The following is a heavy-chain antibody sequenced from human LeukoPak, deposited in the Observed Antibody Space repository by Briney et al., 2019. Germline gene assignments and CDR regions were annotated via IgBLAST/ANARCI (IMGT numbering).Heavy chain of an antibody. Sequence: PSETLSLTCAVYGGSFSGYYWSWIRQPPGKGLEWIGEINHSGSTNYNPSLKSRVTISVDTSKNQFSLKLSSVTAADTAVYYCARGPYYYDSSGYLYWGQGTLVTVSS. CDR1: GGSFSGYY. CDR3: ARGPYYYDSSGYLY. D-gene: IGHD3-22*01. CDR2: INHSGST. J-gene: IGHJ4*02. V-gene: IGHV4-34*01.